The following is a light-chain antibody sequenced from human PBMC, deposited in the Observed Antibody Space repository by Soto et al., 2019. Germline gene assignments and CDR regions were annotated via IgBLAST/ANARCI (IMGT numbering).Light chain of an antibody. CDR1: QSVSSY. CDR3: QQRSNWPIT. CDR2: DAS. J-gene: IGKJ5*01. Sequence: EIVLKQSPGTLSLSPGERATLSCRASQSVSSYFAWYQQKPGQAPRLLIYDASNRATGIPARFSGSGSGTDFTLTISSLEPEDFAVYYCQQRSNWPITFGQGTRLEIK. V-gene: IGKV3-11*01.